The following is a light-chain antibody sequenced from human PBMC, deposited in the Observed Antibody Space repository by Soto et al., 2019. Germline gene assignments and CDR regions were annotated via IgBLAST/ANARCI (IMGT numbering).Light chain of an antibody. V-gene: IGKV1-27*01. CDR1: QGISNY. Sequence: DIQRTQSPSSLSSSVGDSVTITCRASQGISNYLAWYQQKPGKVPKLLIYAASTLQSGVPYRFSGRGSGTDVTLTISSLKPEDVATYYCQKYNSAPLTVGGGTKVEI. J-gene: IGKJ4*01. CDR2: AAS. CDR3: QKYNSAPLT.